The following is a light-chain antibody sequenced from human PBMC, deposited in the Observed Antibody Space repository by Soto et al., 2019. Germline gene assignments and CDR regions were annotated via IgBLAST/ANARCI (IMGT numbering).Light chain of an antibody. Sequence: SQMTQYPSSLSASVGDRVTITCLASQSISTYLHWYQQKPGKAPNLLIYAASTLQSGVPSRFSGSGSGTDFTLTISSLQPEDFATYYCQQSYSSPRPFGQGTKVDIK. J-gene: IGKJ1*01. CDR2: AAS. CDR3: QQSYSSPRP. CDR1: QSISTY. V-gene: IGKV1-39*01.